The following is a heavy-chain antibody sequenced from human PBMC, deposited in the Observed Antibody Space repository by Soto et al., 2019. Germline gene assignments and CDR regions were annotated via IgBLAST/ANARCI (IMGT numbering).Heavy chain of an antibody. V-gene: IGHV1-69*12. CDR1: GGTFSGYA. Sequence: QVQLVQSGAEVKKPGSSVKVSCKASGGTFSGYAISWVRQAPGQGLEWVGGIIPIFGTANYAQKFQGRVTITADESTSTAYMELSSLRSEDTAVYYCAREHHSGWPVRWFDPWGQGTLVTVSS. J-gene: IGHJ5*02. CDR3: AREHHSGWPVRWFDP. CDR2: IIPIFGTA. D-gene: IGHD6-19*01.